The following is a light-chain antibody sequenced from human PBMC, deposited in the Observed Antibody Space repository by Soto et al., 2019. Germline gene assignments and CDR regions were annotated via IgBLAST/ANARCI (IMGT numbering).Light chain of an antibody. CDR3: NSYTSSSTLV. Sequence: QSALTQPASVSGSPGQSITISCTGTSSDVGGYNFVSWYQQHPGKAPKLMLYNVYDRPSGISHRFSGSRSGNTASLTISGLQAEDEAHYYCNSYTSSSTLVVGGGTKLTVL. CDR1: SSDVGGYNF. J-gene: IGLJ2*01. CDR2: NVY. V-gene: IGLV2-14*03.